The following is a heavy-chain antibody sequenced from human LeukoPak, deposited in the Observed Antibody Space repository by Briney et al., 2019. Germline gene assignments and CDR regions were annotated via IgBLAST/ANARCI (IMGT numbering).Heavy chain of an antibody. CDR3: AKLGFDDNKAWSYDY. CDR1: GFNFSIYS. D-gene: IGHD7-27*01. Sequence: QSGGSLRLSCAASGFNFSIYSMNWVRQAPGKGLEWVSYITRSSTTIYYADSVKGRFTISRDNSKNTLYLQMNSLRAEDTAVYYCAKLGFDDNKAWSYDYWGQGTLVTVSS. V-gene: IGHV3-48*01. CDR2: ITRSSTTI. J-gene: IGHJ4*02.